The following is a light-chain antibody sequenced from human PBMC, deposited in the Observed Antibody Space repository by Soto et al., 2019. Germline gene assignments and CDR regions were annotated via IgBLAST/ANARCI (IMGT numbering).Light chain of an antibody. CDR1: QSVSSDY. Sequence: EIVLTQSPGTLSLSPGERATLSCRASQSVSSDYLAWYQQKPGQTPKVLIYRASSRATGIPDRFSGSGSGTDFTLTISRLEPEYCAVYYCQQYGSAPLTCGGGTKVEIK. CDR2: RAS. J-gene: IGKJ4*01. CDR3: QQYGSAPLT. V-gene: IGKV3-20*01.